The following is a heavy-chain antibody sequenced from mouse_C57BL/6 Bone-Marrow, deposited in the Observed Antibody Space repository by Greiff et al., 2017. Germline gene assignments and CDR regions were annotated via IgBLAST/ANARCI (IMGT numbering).Heavy chain of an antibody. J-gene: IGHJ3*01. Sequence: VQLQQSGGGLVKPGGSLKLSCAASGFTFSDYGMHWVRQAPEKGLEWVAYISSGSSTIYYADTVKGRFTISRDNAKNTLFLQMTSLRSEDTAMYYCARNLFAYWGQGTLVTVSA. CDR1: GFTFSDYG. V-gene: IGHV5-17*01. CDR3: ARNLFAY. CDR2: ISSGSSTI.